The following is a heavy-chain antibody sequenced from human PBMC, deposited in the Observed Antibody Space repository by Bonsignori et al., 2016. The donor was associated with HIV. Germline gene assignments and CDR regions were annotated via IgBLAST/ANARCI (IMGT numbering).Heavy chain of an antibody. CDR3: ARDPGYYDSSGYFDY. D-gene: IGHD3-22*01. Sequence: WVRQAPGQGLEWMGWISAYNGNTNYAQKLQGRVTMTTDTSTSTAYMELRSLRSDDTAVYYCARDPGYYDSSGYFDYWGQGTLVTVSS. CDR2: ISAYNGNT. V-gene: IGHV1-18*01. J-gene: IGHJ4*02.